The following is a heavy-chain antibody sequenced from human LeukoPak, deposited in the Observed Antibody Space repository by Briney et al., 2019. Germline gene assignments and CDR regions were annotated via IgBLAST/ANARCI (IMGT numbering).Heavy chain of an antibody. D-gene: IGHD3-9*01. Sequence: PSETLSLTCSVSGASISSGSNYWGWIRQPPGKTLEWIGSIYSSGSTYYNPSLKSRVIIIIDTPKNHFSLTLSSVTAADTAVYYCARVSQRVLTGYYPDDYWGQGTLVTVSS. J-gene: IGHJ4*02. V-gene: IGHV4-39*07. CDR3: ARVSQRVLTGYYPDDY. CDR2: IYSSGST. CDR1: GASISSGSNY.